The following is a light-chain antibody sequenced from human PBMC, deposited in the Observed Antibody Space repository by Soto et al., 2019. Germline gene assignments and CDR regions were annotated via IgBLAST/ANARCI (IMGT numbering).Light chain of an antibody. CDR3: QQYNRWPLT. V-gene: IGKV3-15*01. J-gene: IGKJ4*01. CDR1: QSVYSN. CDR2: AAS. Sequence: EILMTQSPATLSVSPGERATLSCRASQSVYSNLSWYQHKPGQAPNLLISAASTRATGIPARFRGSGSGTEFTLPISSLQSEDFAVYYCQQYNRWPLTFGGGTKGEIK.